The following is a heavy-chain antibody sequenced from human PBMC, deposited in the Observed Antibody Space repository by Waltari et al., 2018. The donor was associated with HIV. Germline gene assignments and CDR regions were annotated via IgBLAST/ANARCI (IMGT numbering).Heavy chain of an antibody. CDR2: ISYSGST. Sequence: QLQLQESGTGLVKPTETLSLTCTVAGYSISSSSYYWGWIRQPPGTGLEWIGSISYSGSTYYNPSLKSRVTISVDTSKNQFSLKLSSVTAADTAVYYCARRAVVVTAKGPFDPWGQGTLVTVSS. D-gene: IGHD2-21*02. CDR1: GYSISSSSYY. CDR3: ARRAVVVTAKGPFDP. J-gene: IGHJ5*02. V-gene: IGHV4-39*01.